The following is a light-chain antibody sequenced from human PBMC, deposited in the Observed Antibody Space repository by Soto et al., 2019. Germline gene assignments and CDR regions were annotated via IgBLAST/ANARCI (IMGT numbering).Light chain of an antibody. CDR3: SSYTSSRTYV. J-gene: IGLJ1*01. V-gene: IGLV2-14*01. CDR1: NSDIGTLNS. CDR2: GVS. Sequence: QSALTQPASVSASPGQSITISCTETNSDIGTLNSVSWYQQFPGKAPKLMIFGVSVRPSGVSTRFSGSKFGNTAFLYISGLQAEDEADYYCSSYTSSRTYVFGSGTNVTVL.